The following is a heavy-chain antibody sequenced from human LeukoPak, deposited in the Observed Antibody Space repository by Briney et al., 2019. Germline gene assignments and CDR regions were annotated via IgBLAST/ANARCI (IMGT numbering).Heavy chain of an antibody. V-gene: IGHV4-39*01. Sequence: SETLSLTCTVSGGSISSSSYYWGWIRQPPGKGLEWIGSIYYSGSTYYNPSLKSRVTISVDTSKNQFSLKLSSVTAADTAVYYCASSKRESAPYYDFWSGYSSYFDYWGQGTLVTVSS. D-gene: IGHD3-3*01. CDR2: IYYSGST. CDR1: GGSISSSSYY. J-gene: IGHJ4*02. CDR3: ASSKRESAPYYDFWSGYSSYFDY.